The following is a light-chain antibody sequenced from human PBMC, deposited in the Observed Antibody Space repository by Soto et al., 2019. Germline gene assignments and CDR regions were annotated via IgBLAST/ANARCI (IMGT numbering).Light chain of an antibody. CDR2: AAS. CDR3: QELFDYPIT. J-gene: IGKJ5*01. V-gene: IGKV1-9*01. Sequence: DIQITQYQSFLSPSIGESVTITCRASQVISTSLAWYQVKPGKAPKLLIYAASTLESGVPSRFSATVSGTEFSLTITSLQSEDFATYYCQELFDYPITFGQGTRLEI. CDR1: QVISTS.